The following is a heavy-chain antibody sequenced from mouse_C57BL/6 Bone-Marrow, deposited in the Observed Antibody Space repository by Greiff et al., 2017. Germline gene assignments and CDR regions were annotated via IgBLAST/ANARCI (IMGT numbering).Heavy chain of an antibody. Sequence: VQLQQSGPELVKPGASVKLSCKASGYTFTSYDINWVKQRPGQGLEWIGWIYPRDGSTKYNEKFKGKATLTVDTSSSTAYMELHSLTSEDSAVYFCARVYGSSYWYCDVWGTGTTVTVSS. D-gene: IGHD1-1*01. CDR2: IYPRDGST. CDR3: ARVYGSSYWYCDV. CDR1: GYTFTSYD. J-gene: IGHJ1*03. V-gene: IGHV1-85*01.